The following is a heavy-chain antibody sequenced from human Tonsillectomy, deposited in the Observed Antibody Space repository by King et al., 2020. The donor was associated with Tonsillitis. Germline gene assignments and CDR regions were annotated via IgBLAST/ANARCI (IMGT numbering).Heavy chain of an antibody. D-gene: IGHD3-3*01. CDR3: ARVKLRFSAWFLGPRGAFDI. J-gene: IGHJ3*02. CDR1: GGSFSGYH. V-gene: IGHV4-34*01. CDR2: IDHSGST. Sequence: QLQQWGAGLLKPSETLSLTCAVSGGSFSGYHWSWIRQPPGEGLEWIGEIDHSGSTNYNPSLTSRVTISVDTSKNQFSLKLTPVTAADTAVYYCARVKLRFSAWFLGPRGAFDIWGQGTMVTVSS.